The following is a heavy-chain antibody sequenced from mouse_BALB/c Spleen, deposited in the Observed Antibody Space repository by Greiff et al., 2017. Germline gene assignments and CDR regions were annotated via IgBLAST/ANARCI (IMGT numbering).Heavy chain of an antibody. V-gene: IGHV5-9-4*01. CDR2: ISSGGSYT. Sequence: EVQVVESGGGLVKPGGSLKLSCAASGFTFSSYAMSWVRQSPEKRLEWVAEISSGGSYTYYPDTVTGRFTISRDNAKNTLYLEMSSLRSEDTAMYYCARVGLRHYFDYWGQGTTLTVSS. D-gene: IGHD2-4*01. J-gene: IGHJ2*01. CDR3: ARVGLRHYFDY. CDR1: GFTFSSYA.